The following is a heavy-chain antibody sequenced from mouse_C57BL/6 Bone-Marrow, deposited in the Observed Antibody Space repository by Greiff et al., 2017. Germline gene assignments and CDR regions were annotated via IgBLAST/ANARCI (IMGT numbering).Heavy chain of an antibody. CDR3: ARHKSFYWYFDV. V-gene: IGHV5-6*01. CDR2: ISSGGSYT. CDR1: GFTFSSYG. D-gene: IGHD1-3*01. Sequence: PGGSLKLSCAASGFTFSSYGMSWVRQTPDKRLEWVATISSGGSYTYYPDSVKGRFTISRDNAKNTLYLQMSSLKSEDTAMYYCARHKSFYWYFDVWGTGTTVTVSS. J-gene: IGHJ1*03.